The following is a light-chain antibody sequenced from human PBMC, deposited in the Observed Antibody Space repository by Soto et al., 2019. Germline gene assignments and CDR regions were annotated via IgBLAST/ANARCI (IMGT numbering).Light chain of an antibody. CDR1: SSDVGSFDS. CDR3: SSYTTSAPYV. CDR2: EVT. Sequence: ALTQPASVSGSPGQPITISCTGTSSDVGSFDSVAWYQHHPGRAPKLIIYEVTIRPSGVSNRFSGSKSGNTASLTISGLQAEDEADYYCSSYTTSAPYVFGSVTKV. J-gene: IGLJ1*01. V-gene: IGLV2-14*01.